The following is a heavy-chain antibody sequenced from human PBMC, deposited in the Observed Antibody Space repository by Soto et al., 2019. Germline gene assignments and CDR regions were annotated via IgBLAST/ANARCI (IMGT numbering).Heavy chain of an antibody. D-gene: IGHD1-1*01. CDR2: MNPNTGNS. CDR1: GYTFTSYD. V-gene: IGHV1-8*01. Sequence: GASFKVSFKPSGYTFTSYDIYWVRQSSGQGLEWMGWMNPNTGNSGYAQKFQGRVTMTSDTSISTAHMELSSLRSEDTAVYYCARRAETNGWNGFGADKYYFDFWGQGTLVTVS. J-gene: IGHJ4*02. CDR3: ARRAETNGWNGFGADKYYFDF.